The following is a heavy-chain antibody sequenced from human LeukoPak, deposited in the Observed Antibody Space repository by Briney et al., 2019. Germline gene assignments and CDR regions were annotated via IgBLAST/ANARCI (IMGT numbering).Heavy chain of an antibody. Sequence: SETLSLTCTVSGYSISSGYYWGWIRQPPGKGLEWIGSIYHSGSTYYNPSLKSRVTISVDTSKNQFSLKLSSVTAADTAVYYCASTNPEPYYYYYYYYVDVWGKGTTVTVSS. CDR3: ASTNPEPYYYYYYYYVDV. J-gene: IGHJ6*03. CDR1: GYSISSGYY. CDR2: IYHSGST. D-gene: IGHD1-14*01. V-gene: IGHV4-38-2*02.